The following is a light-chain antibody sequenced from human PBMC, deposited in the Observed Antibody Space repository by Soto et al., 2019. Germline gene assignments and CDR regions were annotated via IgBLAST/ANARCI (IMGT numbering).Light chain of an antibody. Sequence: IILSKSAGTLSLTPGERATLSCRASETVSSSYLAWYQQKPGQAPRLLIYGASSRATGIPDRFSGSGSGTDFTLTISRLEHEDFAVYYCQQYGSSRTFGQGTKVDI. CDR2: GAS. CDR1: ETVSSSY. J-gene: IGKJ1*01. V-gene: IGKV3-20*01. CDR3: QQYGSSRT.